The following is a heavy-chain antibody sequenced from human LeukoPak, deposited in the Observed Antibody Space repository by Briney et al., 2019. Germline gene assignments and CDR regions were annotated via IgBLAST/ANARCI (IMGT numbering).Heavy chain of an antibody. Sequence: PGGSLRLSCAASGFTFSSYAMHWVRQAPGKGLEWVAIIWSDGNNKYYADSVEGRFTISRDTSKNTLFLQMNSLRAEDTAVYYCARDRALLLGTSKLEKYYFDYWGQGTLVTVSS. CDR2: IWSDGNNK. V-gene: IGHV3-33*01. D-gene: IGHD3-16*01. CDR1: GFTFSSYA. J-gene: IGHJ4*02. CDR3: ARDRALLLGTSKLEKYYFDY.